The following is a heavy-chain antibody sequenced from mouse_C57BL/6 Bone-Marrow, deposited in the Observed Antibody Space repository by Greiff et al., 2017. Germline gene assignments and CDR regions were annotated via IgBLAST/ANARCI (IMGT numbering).Heavy chain of an antibody. V-gene: IGHV5-16*01. D-gene: IGHD2-1*01. J-gene: IGHJ2*01. CDR1: GFTFSDYY. CDR3: ARTYGNGYFDY. Sequence: EVQVVESEGGLVQPGSSMKLSCTASGFTFSDYYMAWVRQVPEKGLEWVANINYDGSSTYYLDSLKSRFIISRDNAKNILYLQMSSLKSEDTATYYCARTYGNGYFDYWGQGTTLTVSS. CDR2: INYDGSST.